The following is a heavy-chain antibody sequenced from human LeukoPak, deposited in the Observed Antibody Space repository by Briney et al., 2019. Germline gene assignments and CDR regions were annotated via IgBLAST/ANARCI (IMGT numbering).Heavy chain of an antibody. D-gene: IGHD2-21*01. CDR1: GGSISTYY. Sequence: SETLSLTCTVSGGSISTYYWSWIRQPPGKGLEWIGYIYYSGSTNYNPSLKSRVTISVDTSKNQFSLKLSSVTAADTAVYYCAREDVGVNAVFDYWGQGTLVTVSS. CDR2: IYYSGST. J-gene: IGHJ4*02. V-gene: IGHV4-59*12. CDR3: AREDVGVNAVFDY.